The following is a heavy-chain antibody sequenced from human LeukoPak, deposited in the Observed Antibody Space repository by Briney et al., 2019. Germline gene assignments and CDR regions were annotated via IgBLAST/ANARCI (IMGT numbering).Heavy chain of an antibody. CDR2: VGQIGSGK. J-gene: IGHJ4*02. Sequence: GGSLRLSCAASGFTFSXXXXXXXXXXXXXXXXXXXXVGQIGSGKYVDSLXXXXAXXRENARNSVSLEMNSLRGEDTAVYHCARASGRSTSSGYFDYWGQGSLVTVSS. CDR1: GFTFSXXX. V-gene: IGHV3-7*03. CDR3: ARASGRSTSSGYFDY. D-gene: IGHD6-6*01.